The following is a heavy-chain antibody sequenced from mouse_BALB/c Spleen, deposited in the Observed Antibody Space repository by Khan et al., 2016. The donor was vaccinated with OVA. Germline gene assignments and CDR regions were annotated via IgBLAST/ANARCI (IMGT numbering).Heavy chain of an antibody. J-gene: IGHJ3*01. Sequence: VQLQESGPGLVQPSQSLSITCTVSGFSLTTYGVHWIRQSPGKGLEWLGVIWSGGNTDYNAPFISRLSISKDNSKSQVFFKMNSLQAADTAMYCCARNSYMYDFTYWGQGTLVTVSA. CDR2: IWSGGNT. CDR1: GFSLTTYG. V-gene: IGHV2-2*01. D-gene: IGHD2-14*01. CDR3: ARNSYMYDFTY.